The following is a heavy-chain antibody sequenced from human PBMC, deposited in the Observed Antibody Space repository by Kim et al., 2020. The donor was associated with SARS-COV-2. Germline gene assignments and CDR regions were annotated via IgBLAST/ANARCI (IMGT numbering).Heavy chain of an antibody. V-gene: IGHV3-9*01. CDR1: GFTFDDYA. Sequence: GGSLRLSCAASGFTFDDYAMHWVRQAPGKGLEWVSGISWNSGSIGYADSVKGRFTISRDNAKNSLYLQMNSLRAEDTALYYCAKDMGDYGDLDGAFDIWGQGTMVTVSS. J-gene: IGHJ3*02. CDR3: AKDMGDYGDLDGAFDI. D-gene: IGHD4-17*01. CDR2: ISWNSGSI.